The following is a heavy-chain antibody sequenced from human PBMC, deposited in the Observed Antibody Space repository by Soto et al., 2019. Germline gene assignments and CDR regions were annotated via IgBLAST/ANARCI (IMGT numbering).Heavy chain of an antibody. D-gene: IGHD2-21*02. J-gene: IGHJ4*02. CDR3: ASRLSDYFDY. CDR1: VGGR. V-gene: IGHV4-30-2*01. CDR2: IYHSGST. Sequence: VGGRRSRNRQPPGKGLEWIGYIYHSGSTYYNPSLKSRVAMSVDRSKNQFSLRLSSVTAADTALYYCASRLSDYFDYWGQGMLVTVSS.